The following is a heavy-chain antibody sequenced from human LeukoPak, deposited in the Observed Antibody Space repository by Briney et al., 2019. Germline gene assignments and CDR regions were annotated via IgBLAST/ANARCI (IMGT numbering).Heavy chain of an antibody. CDR2: INPNSGGA. CDR3: ARPRCRGFEDTTFDD. J-gene: IGHJ4*02. CDR1: GYTFTGYY. D-gene: IGHD3-10*01. Sequence: ASVKVSCKASGYTFTGYYMLWVRQAPGQELEWMGWINPNSGGATYEQKLQGRVTMSRDQSISTAYLELSRLRADDTAVYYCARPRCRGFEDTTFDDWGQGTLVTVSS. V-gene: IGHV1-2*02.